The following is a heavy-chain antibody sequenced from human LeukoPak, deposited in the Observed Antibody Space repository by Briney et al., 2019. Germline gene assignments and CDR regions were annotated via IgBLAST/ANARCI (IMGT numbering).Heavy chain of an antibody. V-gene: IGHV1-18*01. CDR3: ARGGTFYDYGDYFDY. Sequence: ASVKVSCKASGYTFTSYGISWVRQAPGQGLEWMGWISAHNGNTNYAQKLQGRVTMTTDTSTSTAYMELRSLRSDDTAVYYCARGGTFYDYGDYFDYWGQGTLVTVSS. J-gene: IGHJ4*02. D-gene: IGHD4-17*01. CDR1: GYTFTSYG. CDR2: ISAHNGNT.